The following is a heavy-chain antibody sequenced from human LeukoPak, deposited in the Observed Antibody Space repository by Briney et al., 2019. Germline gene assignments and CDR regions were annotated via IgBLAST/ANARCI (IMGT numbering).Heavy chain of an antibody. CDR3: ARSGRRTYYYFDL. Sequence: ASVKVSCQASGYTFTSYGISWVRQAPGQGLEWMGWISAYNGNTKYAQKFLGRVTMTADTSTSTAYMELRSLTSDDTAVYYCARSGRRTYYYFDLWGQGTLVTVSS. CDR2: ISAYNGNT. D-gene: IGHD5-12*01. CDR1: GYTFTSYG. J-gene: IGHJ4*02. V-gene: IGHV1-18*01.